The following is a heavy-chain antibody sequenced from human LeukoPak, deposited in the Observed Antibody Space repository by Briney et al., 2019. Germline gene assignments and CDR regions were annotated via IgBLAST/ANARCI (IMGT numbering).Heavy chain of an antibody. CDR3: ARDRYDSSGYYCISDY. D-gene: IGHD3-22*01. J-gene: IGHJ4*02. CDR2: ITSGVGYI. V-gene: IGHV3-21*01. CDR1: GFTFSSYG. Sequence: PGGSLRLSCAASGFTFSSYGMSWVRQAPGKGLEWVSSITSGVGYIYYADSLKGRFTISRDNAKNSLYMQLNRLRVEDTAVYYCARDRYDSSGYYCISDYWGQGTLVTVSS.